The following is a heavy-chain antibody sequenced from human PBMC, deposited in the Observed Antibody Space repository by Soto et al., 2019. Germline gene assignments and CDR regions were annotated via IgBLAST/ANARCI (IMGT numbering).Heavy chain of an antibody. CDR2: IKQDGSEK. J-gene: IGHJ4*02. CDR3: ATYSGSFQF. Sequence: GSLRLSCAASGFTFRDYWMSWVRQAPGKGLEWVANIKQDGSEKSYVDSVKGRFTISRDNARNSLFLQMNNLKPEDTAVYYRATYSGSFQFWGQGTLVTVSS. D-gene: IGHD1-26*01. CDR1: GFTFRDYW. V-gene: IGHV3-7*03.